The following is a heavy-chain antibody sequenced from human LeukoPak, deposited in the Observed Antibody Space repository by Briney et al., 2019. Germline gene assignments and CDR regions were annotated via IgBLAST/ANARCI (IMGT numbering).Heavy chain of an antibody. CDR2: ISGSGVTT. D-gene: IGHD1-26*01. V-gene: IGHV3-23*01. Sequence: GGSLRLSCAASGFTFSSYAMSWVRQAPGKGLDWVSAISGSGVTTHYAGSVKGRFSISRDNSKNTLYLQMNSLRAEDTAVYYCARMGAANYFDYWGQGTLVTVSS. CDR3: ARMGAANYFDY. J-gene: IGHJ4*02. CDR1: GFTFSSYA.